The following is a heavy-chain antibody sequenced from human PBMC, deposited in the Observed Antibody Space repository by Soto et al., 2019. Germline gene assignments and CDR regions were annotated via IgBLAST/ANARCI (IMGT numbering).Heavy chain of an antibody. D-gene: IGHD6-6*01. J-gene: IGHJ6*02. CDR2: IIPIFGTA. V-gene: IGHV1-69*12. Sequence: QVQLVQSGAEVKKPGSSVKVSCKASGGTFSSYAISWVRQAPGQGLEWMGGIIPIFGTANYAQKFQGRVTITADEFTSTAYMELSSLRSEDTAVYYCASHGLRAARRDYYYYGMDVWGQGTTVTVSS. CDR3: ASHGLRAARRDYYYYGMDV. CDR1: GGTFSSYA.